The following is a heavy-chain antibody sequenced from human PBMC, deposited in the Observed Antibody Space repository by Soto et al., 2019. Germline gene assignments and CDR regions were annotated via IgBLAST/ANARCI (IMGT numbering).Heavy chain of an antibody. V-gene: IGHV5-51*01. CDR1: GYSFTDYW. J-gene: IGHJ4*02. CDR3: ARQADYNILTGYFYYFDY. CDR2: IYPGDSDA. D-gene: IGHD3-9*01. Sequence: PGESLKISCKSSGYSFTDYWIGWVRQMPGKGLEWMGIIYPGDSDARYSPSFQGQVTISVDTSINTAFLRWNSLTASDTAMYYCARQADYNILTGYFYYFDYCGQGSLVTVSS.